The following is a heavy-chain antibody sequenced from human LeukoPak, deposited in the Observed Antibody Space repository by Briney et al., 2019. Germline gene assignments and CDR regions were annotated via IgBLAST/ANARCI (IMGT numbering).Heavy chain of an antibody. Sequence: GESLKISCKGFGHTFSNYWIGWVRQMPGKGLEWMGIIYPGDSDTRYSPSFQGQVTISADKSISTAYLQWSSLKASDTAMYYCARQGITMIPWFDPWGQGTLVTVSS. J-gene: IGHJ5*02. V-gene: IGHV5-51*01. CDR1: GHTFSNYW. CDR3: ARQGITMIPWFDP. D-gene: IGHD3-22*01. CDR2: IYPGDSDT.